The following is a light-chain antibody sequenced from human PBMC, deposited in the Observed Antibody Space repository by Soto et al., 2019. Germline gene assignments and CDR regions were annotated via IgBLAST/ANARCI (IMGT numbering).Light chain of an antibody. J-gene: IGLJ2*01. Sequence: QSALTQPASVSGSPGQSITISCTGTSSDIGGCNYVSWYQQHPGKAPKLIIYDVTNRPSGVSNRFSGSKSGNTASLTISGLQTEDEDDYYCSSCTSSNTHVVFGGGTKVTVL. CDR2: DVT. V-gene: IGLV2-14*01. CDR1: SSDIGGCNY. CDR3: SSCTSSNTHVV.